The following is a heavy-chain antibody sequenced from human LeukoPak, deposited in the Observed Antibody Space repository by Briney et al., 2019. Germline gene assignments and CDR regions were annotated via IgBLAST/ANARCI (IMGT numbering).Heavy chain of an antibody. Sequence: SVKVSCKASGGSFSKYGITWVRQAPGQGLEWMGGIIPIFGTANYAQKFQGRVTITADESTSTAYMELSSLRSEDTAVYYCASCDCYSNYLFWYFDYWGQGTLVTVSS. CDR2: IIPIFGTA. D-gene: IGHD4-11*01. J-gene: IGHJ4*02. V-gene: IGHV1-69*01. CDR3: ASCDCYSNYLFWYFDY. CDR1: GGSFSKYG.